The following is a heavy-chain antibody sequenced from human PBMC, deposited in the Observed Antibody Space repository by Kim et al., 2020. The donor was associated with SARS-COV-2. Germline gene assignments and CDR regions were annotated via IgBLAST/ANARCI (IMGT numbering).Heavy chain of an antibody. CDR3: AKVRVGPTVGKDMLDY. D-gene: IGHD1-26*01. CDR2: ISGSGGTT. J-gene: IGHJ4*02. V-gene: IGHV3-23*01. CDR1: GFTFSSYA. Sequence: GGSLRLSCAASGFTFSSYAMNWVRQAPGKGLEWVSAISGSGGTTFYADSVKGRFTFSRDNSKNTLYLQMNSLGAEDTAVYYCAKVRVGPTVGKDMLDYWGPGTLVTVSS.